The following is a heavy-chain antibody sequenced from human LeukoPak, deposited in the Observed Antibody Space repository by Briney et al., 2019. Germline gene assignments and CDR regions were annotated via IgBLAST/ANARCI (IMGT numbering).Heavy chain of an antibody. J-gene: IGHJ6*02. Sequence: SETLSLTCTVSGGSISSYYWSWIRQSPGKGLEWIGYIYYSGSTNYNPSLKSRVTISVDTSKNQFSLKLSSVTAADTAVYYCARLLKRYYPYGMDVWGQGTTVTVSS. CDR3: ARLLKRYYPYGMDV. D-gene: IGHD1-26*01. V-gene: IGHV4-59*08. CDR2: IYYSGST. CDR1: GGSISSYY.